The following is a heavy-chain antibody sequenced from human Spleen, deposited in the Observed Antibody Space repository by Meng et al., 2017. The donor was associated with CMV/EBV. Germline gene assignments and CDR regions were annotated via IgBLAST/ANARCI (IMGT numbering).Heavy chain of an antibody. J-gene: IGHJ4*03. CDR1: GGSISRSPYY. Sequence: SETLSLTCTVSGGSISRSPYYWSWIRQHPGKGLEWIGFIYYSGATNYNPSLKSRVTISVDTSKNQFSLKLSSVTAADTAVYYCARGVRVGLHISGGVYFDYWGQGTMVTVSS. CDR3: ARGVRVGLHISGGVYFDY. D-gene: IGHD5-24*01. V-gene: IGHV4-31*03. CDR2: IYYSGAT.